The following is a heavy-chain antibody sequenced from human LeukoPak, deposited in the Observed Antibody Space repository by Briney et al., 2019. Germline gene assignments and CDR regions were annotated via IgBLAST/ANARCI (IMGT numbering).Heavy chain of an antibody. D-gene: IGHD2-2*01. CDR2: VNSDGSWT. CDR1: GNYW. Sequence: GGSLRLSCAASGNYWMHWVHQAPGKGLVWVSHVNSDGSWTSHADSVKGRFTISKDNAKNTVYLQMNNLRTEDTAVYYCVSFYETNWGRGTLVTVSS. J-gene: IGHJ4*02. V-gene: IGHV3-74*01. CDR3: VSFYETN.